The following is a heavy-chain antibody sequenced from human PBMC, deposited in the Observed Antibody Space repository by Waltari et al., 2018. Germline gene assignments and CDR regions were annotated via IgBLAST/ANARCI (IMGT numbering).Heavy chain of an antibody. V-gene: IGHV4-59*11. CDR1: GGSISSHY. J-gene: IGHJ4*02. D-gene: IGHD3-10*01. Sequence: QVQLQESGPGLVKPSETLSLTCPVPGGSISSHYWSWIRQPPGKGLEWIGYIYYSGSTNYNPSLKSRVTISVDTSKNQFSLKLSSVTAADTAVYYCARGGGYYYGSGSYFDYWGQGTLVTVSS. CDR2: IYYSGST. CDR3: ARGGGYYYGSGSYFDY.